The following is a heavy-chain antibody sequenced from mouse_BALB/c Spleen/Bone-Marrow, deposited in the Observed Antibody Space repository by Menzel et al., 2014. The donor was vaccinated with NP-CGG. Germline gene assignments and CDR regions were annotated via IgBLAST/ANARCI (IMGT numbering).Heavy chain of an antibody. CDR3: APYYYGSSSFAY. V-gene: IGHV14-3*02. D-gene: IGHD1-1*01. J-gene: IGHJ3*01. Sequence: EVQLVESGAELVKPGASVKLSCTASGFNIKDTYMRWVKQRPEQGLEWIGRIDPANGNTKYDPKFQGKATITADTSSNTAYLQLSSLTSEDTAVYYCAPYYYGSSSFAYWGQGTLVTVSA. CDR1: GFNIKDTY. CDR2: IDPANGNT.